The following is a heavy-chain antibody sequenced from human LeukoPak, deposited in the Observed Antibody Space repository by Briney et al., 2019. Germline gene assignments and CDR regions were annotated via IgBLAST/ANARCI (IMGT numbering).Heavy chain of an antibody. D-gene: IGHD5-18*01. CDR2: ISYDGSNK. J-gene: IGHJ4*02. CDR3: AKGGYSYGFGY. CDR1: GFTFSSYG. Sequence: PGRSLRLSCAASGFTFSSYGMHWVRQAPGKGLEWVAVISYDGSNKYYADSVKGRFTISRDNSKNTLYLQMNSLRAEDTAVYYCAKGGYSYGFGYWGQGTLVTVSS. V-gene: IGHV3-30*18.